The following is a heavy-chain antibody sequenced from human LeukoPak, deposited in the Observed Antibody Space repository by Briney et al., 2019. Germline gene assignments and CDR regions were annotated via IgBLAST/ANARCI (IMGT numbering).Heavy chain of an antibody. V-gene: IGHV4-39*01. Sequence: SETLSLTCTVSGGSISSSSYYWGWIRQPPGKGLEWIRSIYYSGSTYYNPSLKSRVTISVDTSKNQFSLKLSSVTAADTAVYYCARLRGYTSSARGYVEYWGQGTLVTVSS. CDR3: ARLRGYTSSARGYVEY. CDR1: GGSISSSSYY. CDR2: IYYSGST. J-gene: IGHJ4*02. D-gene: IGHD6-13*01.